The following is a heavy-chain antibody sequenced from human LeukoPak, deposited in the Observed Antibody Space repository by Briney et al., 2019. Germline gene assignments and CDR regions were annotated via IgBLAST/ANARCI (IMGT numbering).Heavy chain of an antibody. J-gene: IGHJ6*04. CDR2: INPSGGST. Sequence: GASVKVSCKASGYTFTSYYMHWVRLAPGQGLEWMGIINPSGGSTSYAQKFQGRVTMTRDTSTSTVHMELSSLRSEDTAVYYCARDAGGPSYYYGMDVWGKGTTVTVSS. D-gene: IGHD2-15*01. CDR1: GYTFTSYY. V-gene: IGHV1-46*01. CDR3: ARDAGGPSYYYGMDV.